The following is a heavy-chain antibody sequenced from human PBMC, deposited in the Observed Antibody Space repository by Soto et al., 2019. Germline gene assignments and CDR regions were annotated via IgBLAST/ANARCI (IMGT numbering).Heavy chain of an antibody. CDR2: IYYSGST. CDR1: GGSISSYY. CDR3: ARQAPHSSGWFWFDP. V-gene: IGHV4-59*08. J-gene: IGHJ5*02. Sequence: SETLSLTCTVSGGSISSYYWSWIRQPPGKGLEWIGYIYYSGSTSYNPSLRSRVTISVDTSKNQFSLKLSSVTAADTAVYYCARQAPHSSGWFWFDPWGQGTLVTVS. D-gene: IGHD6-19*01.